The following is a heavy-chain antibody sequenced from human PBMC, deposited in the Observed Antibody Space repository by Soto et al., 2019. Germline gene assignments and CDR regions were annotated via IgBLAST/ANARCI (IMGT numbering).Heavy chain of an antibody. Sequence: HPGGSLRLSCAASGFTFSSYGMHWVRQAPGKGLEWVAVIWYDGSNKYYADSVKGRFTISRDNSKNTLYLQMNSLRAEDTAVYYCARTDCSGGSCYPYYYYYYGMDVWGQGTTVTVSS. D-gene: IGHD2-15*01. CDR1: GFTFSSYG. V-gene: IGHV3-33*01. CDR2: IWYDGSNK. J-gene: IGHJ6*02. CDR3: ARTDCSGGSCYPYYYYYYGMDV.